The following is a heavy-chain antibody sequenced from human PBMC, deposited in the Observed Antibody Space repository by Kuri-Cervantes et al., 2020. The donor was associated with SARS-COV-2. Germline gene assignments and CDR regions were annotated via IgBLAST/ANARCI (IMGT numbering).Heavy chain of an antibody. Sequence: AAGKDSCKTAGYTCTGHYMHWVRQAPGQGLEWRGWINPNSGGTNYAQKFQGRVTMTRDTSISTAYMELSRLRSDDTAVYYCATPSYYASSGSSDAFDLWGQGPLVPVS. V-gene: IGHV1-2*02. CDR2: INPNSGGT. D-gene: IGHD3-22*01. J-gene: IGHJ3*01. CDR3: ATPSYYASSGSSDAFDL. CDR1: GYTCTGHY.